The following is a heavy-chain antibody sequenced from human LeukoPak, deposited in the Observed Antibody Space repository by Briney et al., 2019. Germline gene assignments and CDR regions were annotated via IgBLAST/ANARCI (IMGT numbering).Heavy chain of an antibody. CDR3: AREEWELLAFDY. J-gene: IGHJ4*02. D-gene: IGHD1-26*01. CDR2: IYYSGST. Sequence: PSETLSLTCTVPGGSISSYYWSWIRQPPGKGLEWIGYIYYSGSTNYNPSLKSRVTISVDTSKNQFSLKLSSVTAADTAVYYCAREEWELLAFDYWGQGTLVTVSS. V-gene: IGHV4-59*01. CDR1: GGSISSYY.